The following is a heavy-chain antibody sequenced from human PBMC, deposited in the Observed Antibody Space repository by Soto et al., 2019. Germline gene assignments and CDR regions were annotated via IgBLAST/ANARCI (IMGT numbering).Heavy chain of an antibody. D-gene: IGHD4-17*01. V-gene: IGHV4-59*08. Sequence: ASETLSLTCTFSYGSISSYYLSLILQSPGKGLEWIWYIYYSGSTNYNPSLKSRVTISVDTSKNQFSLKLSSVTAADTAVYYCARHPEHYGDFVDWFDPWGQGTLVTVSS. CDR2: IYYSGST. CDR3: ARHPEHYGDFVDWFDP. CDR1: YGSISSYY. J-gene: IGHJ5*02.